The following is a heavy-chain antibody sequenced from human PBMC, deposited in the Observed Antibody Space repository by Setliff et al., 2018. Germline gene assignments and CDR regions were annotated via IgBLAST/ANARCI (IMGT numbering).Heavy chain of an antibody. CDR1: GGSISSSLYY. J-gene: IGHJ3*01. D-gene: IGHD1-1*01. CDR3: ATSYLTLEAAFDV. CDR2: ILYSGGA. V-gene: IGHV4-39*07. Sequence: PSETLSLTCTVSGGSISSSLYYWAFIRQPPGKGLEWIGSILYSGGAPSNPSLNSRVSISVDTSKNQFSLRLRSVTAADTAFYYCATSYLTLEAAFDVWGQGTMVTVSS.